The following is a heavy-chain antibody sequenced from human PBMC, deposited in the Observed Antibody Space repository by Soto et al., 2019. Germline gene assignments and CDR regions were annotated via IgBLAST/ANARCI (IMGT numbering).Heavy chain of an antibody. Sequence: GESLKISCKASGYTFTSYGISWVRQAPGQGLEWMGWISAYNGNTNYAQKLQGRVTMTTDTSTSTAYMELRSLRSDDTAVYYCARLEGKSSGWYLWFDPWGQGTLVTVSS. CDR1: GYTFTSYG. CDR2: ISAYNGNT. J-gene: IGHJ5*02. CDR3: ARLEGKSSGWYLWFDP. V-gene: IGHV1-18*01. D-gene: IGHD6-19*01.